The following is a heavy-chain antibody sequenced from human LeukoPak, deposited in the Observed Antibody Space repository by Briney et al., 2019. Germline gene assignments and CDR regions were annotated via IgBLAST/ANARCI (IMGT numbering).Heavy chain of an antibody. CDR3: ARDFESSSFVKIKWFDP. Sequence: SETLSLTCTVSGGSISSSSYYWSWIRQPPGKGLEWIGEINHSGSTNYNPSLKSRVTISVDTSKNQFSLKLSSVTAADTAVYYCARDFESSSFVKIKWFDPWGQGTLVTVSS. J-gene: IGHJ5*02. V-gene: IGHV4-39*07. CDR2: INHSGST. CDR1: GGSISSSSYY. D-gene: IGHD6-6*01.